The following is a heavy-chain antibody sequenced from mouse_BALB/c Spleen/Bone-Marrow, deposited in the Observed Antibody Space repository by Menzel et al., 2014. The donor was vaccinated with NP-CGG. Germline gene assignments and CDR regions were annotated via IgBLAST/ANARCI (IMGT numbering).Heavy chain of an antibody. CDR1: GFTFSSYA. J-gene: IGHJ2*01. D-gene: IGHD2-3*01. CDR2: ISSGGSYT. V-gene: IGHV5-9-3*01. Sequence: EVKLMESGGGLVKPGGSLNLSCAASGFTFSSYAMSWVRQTPEKRLEWVATISSGGSYTYYPDSVKGRFTISRDNAKNTLYLQMSSLRSEDTAIYYCARQGDGYFDYWGQGTTLTVSS. CDR3: ARQGDGYFDY.